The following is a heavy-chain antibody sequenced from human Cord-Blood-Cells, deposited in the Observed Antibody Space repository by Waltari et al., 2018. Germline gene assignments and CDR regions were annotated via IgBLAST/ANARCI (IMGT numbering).Heavy chain of an antibody. CDR2: INHSGST. Sequence: QVQLQQWGAGLLKPSETLSLTCAVYGGSFSGYYWSWIRQPPGKGLEWIGEINHSGSTNYNPSLKSRVTISVDTSKNQFSLKLSSVTAADTAVYYCARGRGIVATITPFDIWGQGTMVTVSS. CDR3: ARGRGIVATITPFDI. CDR1: GGSFSGYY. V-gene: IGHV4-34*01. D-gene: IGHD5-12*01. J-gene: IGHJ3*02.